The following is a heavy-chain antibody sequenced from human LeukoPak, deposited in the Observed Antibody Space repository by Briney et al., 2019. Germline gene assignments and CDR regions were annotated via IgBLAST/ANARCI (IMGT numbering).Heavy chain of an antibody. D-gene: IGHD6-6*01. V-gene: IGHV3-30-3*01. CDR1: GFTFSSYA. CDR3: ARDWYSSSSMALFDY. Sequence: SGGSLRLSCAASGFTFSSYAMHWVRQAPGKGLEWVAVISYDGSNKYYADSVKGRFTISRDNSKNTLYLQMNSLRAEDTAVYYCARDWYSSSSMALFDYWGQGTLVTVSS. CDR2: ISYDGSNK. J-gene: IGHJ4*02.